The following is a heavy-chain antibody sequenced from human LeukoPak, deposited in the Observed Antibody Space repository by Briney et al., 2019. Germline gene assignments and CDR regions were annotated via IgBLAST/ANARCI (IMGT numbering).Heavy chain of an antibody. V-gene: IGHV4-59*01. CDR3: ARGTDGLGIFDP. D-gene: IGHD3-3*01. CDR1: GGSISGYY. Sequence: SETLSLTCTVSGGSISGYYWSWIRQAPGKGLEWIGYVYSSGSTNYSPSLKSRVTISLDRSNFHFSLRLNSVTAADTALYYSARGTDGLGIFDPWGQGALVLVSS. CDR2: VYSSGST. J-gene: IGHJ5*02.